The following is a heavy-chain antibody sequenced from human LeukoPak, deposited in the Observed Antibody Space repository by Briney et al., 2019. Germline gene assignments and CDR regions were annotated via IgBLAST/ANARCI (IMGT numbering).Heavy chain of an antibody. CDR2: ISYDGSNK. CDR3: ARTYSKRYSSSWYPL. V-gene: IGHV3-30-3*01. Sequence: GRSLRLSCAASGFTFSSYAMHWVRQAPGKGLEWVAVISYDGSNKYYADSVKGRFTISRDNAKNSLYLQMNSLRAEDTAVYYCARTYSKRYSSSWYPLWGQGTLVTVSS. CDR1: GFTFSSYA. J-gene: IGHJ4*02. D-gene: IGHD6-13*01.